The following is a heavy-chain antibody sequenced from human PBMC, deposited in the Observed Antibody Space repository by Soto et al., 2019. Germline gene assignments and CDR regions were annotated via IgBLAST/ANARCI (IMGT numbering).Heavy chain of an antibody. Sequence: GGSLRLSCAASGFTFSTYSMNWVRQAPGKGLEWVSSISSSRTIYYADSVKGRFTISRDNVQSSLYLQMHSLRAEDTAVYYCARERGSGWTFDYWGQGTLVTVSS. CDR2: ISSSRTI. CDR3: ARERGSGWTFDY. D-gene: IGHD6-19*01. V-gene: IGHV3-48*01. CDR1: GFTFSTYS. J-gene: IGHJ4*02.